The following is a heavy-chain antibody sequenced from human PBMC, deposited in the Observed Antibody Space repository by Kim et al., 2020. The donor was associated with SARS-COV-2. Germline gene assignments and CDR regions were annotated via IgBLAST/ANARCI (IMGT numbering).Heavy chain of an antibody. D-gene: IGHD2-15*01. V-gene: IGHV3-9*01. CDR2: LNCNSDHI. CDR1: GFPFGDYA. J-gene: IGHJ4*02. Sequence: GGSLRLSCAASGFPFGDYAMHWVRQAPGKGLEWVSGLNCNSDHIAYADSVKGRFTISRDNVKNSLYLQLNSLKTEDTAVYYCAKALRKTGSYYSLFDSWGQGTLVTVSS. CDR3: AKALRKTGSYYSLFDS.